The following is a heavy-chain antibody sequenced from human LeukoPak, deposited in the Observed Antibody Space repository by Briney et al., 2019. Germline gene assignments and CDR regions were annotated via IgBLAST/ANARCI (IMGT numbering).Heavy chain of an antibody. CDR2: FDPEDGET. Sequence: GASVKVSCKVSGYTLTELSMHWVRQAPGKGLEWMGGFDPEDGETIYAQKFQGRVTMTEDTSTDTAYMELSSLRSEDTAVYFCARDFTSGSGTYSSYFFDHWGQGTLVTVSS. J-gene: IGHJ4*02. D-gene: IGHD3-10*01. CDR1: GYTLTELS. V-gene: IGHV1-24*01. CDR3: ARDFTSGSGTYSSYFFDH.